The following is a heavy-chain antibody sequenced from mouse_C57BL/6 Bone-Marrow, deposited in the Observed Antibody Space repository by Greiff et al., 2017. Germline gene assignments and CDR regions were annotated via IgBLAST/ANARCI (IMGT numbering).Heavy chain of an antibody. CDR2: IDPSDSYT. V-gene: IGHV1-69*01. J-gene: IGHJ1*03. CDR1: GYTFTSYW. D-gene: IGHD2-3*01. CDR3: ARSFDGYWYFDV. Sequence: QVQLQQPGAELVMPGASVKLSCKASGYTFTSYWMHWVKQRPGQGLEWIGEIDPSDSYTNYNQKFKGKSTLTVDKSSSTAYMQLSSLTSEDSAVYYGARSFDGYWYFDVWGTGTTVTVSS.